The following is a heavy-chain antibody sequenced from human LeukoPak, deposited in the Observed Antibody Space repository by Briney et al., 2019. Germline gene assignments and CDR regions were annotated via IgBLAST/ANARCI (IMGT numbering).Heavy chain of an antibody. CDR2: ISGSGGIT. CDR3: AKHYDFWSGYPFDY. J-gene: IGHJ4*02. D-gene: IGHD3-3*01. V-gene: IGHV3-23*01. CDR1: GFTFSSYA. Sequence: GESLRLSCAASGFTFSSYAMSWVRQAPGKGLEWVSAISGSGGITYYTDSVKGHFTLSRDNSKNTLYLQMNSLRAEDTAVYYCAKHYDFWSGYPFDYWGQGTLVTVSS.